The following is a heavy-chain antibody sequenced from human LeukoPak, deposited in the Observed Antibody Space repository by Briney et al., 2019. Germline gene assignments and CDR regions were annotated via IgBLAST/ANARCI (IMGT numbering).Heavy chain of an antibody. CDR3: ARAGDFWSGYEYYFDY. V-gene: IGHV4-59*01. Sequence: SETLSLTCTVSGGSISSYYWSWIRQPPGKGLEWIGYIYYSGSTNCNPSLKSRVTISVDTSKNQFSLKLSSVTAADTAVYYCARAGDFWSGYEYYFDYWGQGTLVTVSS. J-gene: IGHJ4*02. CDR1: GGSISSYY. D-gene: IGHD3-3*01. CDR2: IYYSGST.